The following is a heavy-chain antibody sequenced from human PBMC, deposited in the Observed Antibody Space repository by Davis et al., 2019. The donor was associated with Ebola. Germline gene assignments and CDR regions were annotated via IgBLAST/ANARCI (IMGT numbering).Heavy chain of an antibody. CDR2: IKFDGSSA. V-gene: IGHV3-74*03. J-gene: IGHJ4*02. CDR3: ARALYGDSVGVEY. Sequence: GESLKISCSASEFIFSNYAMHCVSQVPGKGLEWASRIKFDGSSAAYADSVKGRFTISRDNTRSTLYLQMSSLRADDTAIYYCARALYGDSVGVEYWGQGTLVTVSS. CDR1: EFIFSNYA. D-gene: IGHD4-17*01.